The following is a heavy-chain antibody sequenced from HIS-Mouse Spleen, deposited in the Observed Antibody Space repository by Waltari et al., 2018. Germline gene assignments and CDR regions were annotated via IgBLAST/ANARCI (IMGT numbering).Heavy chain of an antibody. CDR1: GGSISSDY. V-gene: IGHV4-59*01. Sequence: QVQLQESGPGRVKPSETLSLTCTASGGSISSDYCSWIRQPPGKGLEWIGYIYYSGSTNYNPSLKSRVTISVDTSKNQFSLKLSSVTAADTAVYYCARGGAAAGSYYYYGMDVWGQGTTVTVSS. CDR3: ARGGAAAGSYYYYGMDV. J-gene: IGHJ6*02. D-gene: IGHD6-13*01. CDR2: IYYSGST.